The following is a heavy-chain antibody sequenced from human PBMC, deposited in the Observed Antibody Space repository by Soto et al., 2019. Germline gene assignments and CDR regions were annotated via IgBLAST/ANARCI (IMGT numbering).Heavy chain of an antibody. Sequence: GGSPRLSCAASGFTFSSYAMSWVRQAPGKGLEWVSAISGSGGSTYYADSVKGRFTISRDNSKNTLYLQMNSLRAEDTAVYYCAKDRDDILTGYFDYWGQGTLVTVSS. J-gene: IGHJ4*02. V-gene: IGHV3-23*01. CDR1: GFTFSSYA. CDR3: AKDRDDILTGYFDY. D-gene: IGHD3-9*01. CDR2: ISGSGGST.